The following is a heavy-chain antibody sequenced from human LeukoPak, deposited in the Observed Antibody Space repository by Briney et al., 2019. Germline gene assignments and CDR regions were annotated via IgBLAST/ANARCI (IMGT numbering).Heavy chain of an antibody. V-gene: IGHV4-34*01. D-gene: IGHD4-17*01. CDR3: ACRTTVTYYYYMDV. J-gene: IGHJ6*03. CDR1: GGSFSGYY. Sequence: SETLSLTCAVCGGSFSGYYWSWIRQPPGKGLEWIGEINHSGSTNYNPSLKSRVTISVDTSKNQFSLKLSSVTAADTAVYYCACRTTVTYYYYMDVWGKGTTVTVSS. CDR2: INHSGST.